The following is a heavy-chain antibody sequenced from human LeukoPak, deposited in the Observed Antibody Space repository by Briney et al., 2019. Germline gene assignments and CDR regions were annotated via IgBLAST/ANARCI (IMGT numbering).Heavy chain of an antibody. CDR3: ARVDQNWFDP. J-gene: IGHJ5*02. Sequence: GSSVKVSCKASGGTFSSYAISWVRQAPGQGLEWMGGIIPIFGTANYAQTFQGRVTITADESTSTAYMEQSSLSCEDTAVYYCARVDQNWFDPWGQGTLVTVPS. V-gene: IGHV1-69*01. D-gene: IGHD2-2*01. CDR1: GGTFSSYA. CDR2: IIPIFGTA.